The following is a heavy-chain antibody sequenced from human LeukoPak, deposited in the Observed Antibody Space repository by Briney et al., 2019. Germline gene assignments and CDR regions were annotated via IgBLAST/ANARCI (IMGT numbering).Heavy chain of an antibody. CDR3: ARDSAGYYDSSGYYPNDY. V-gene: IGHV1-18*01. CDR2: ISAYNGNT. Sequence: GASVKVSCKASGYTFTSYGISWVRQAPGQGLEWMGWISAYNGNTNYAQKLQGRATMTTDTSTSTAYMELRSLRSDDTAVYYCARDSAGYYDSSGYYPNDYWGQGTLVTVSS. CDR1: GYTFTSYG. J-gene: IGHJ4*02. D-gene: IGHD3-22*01.